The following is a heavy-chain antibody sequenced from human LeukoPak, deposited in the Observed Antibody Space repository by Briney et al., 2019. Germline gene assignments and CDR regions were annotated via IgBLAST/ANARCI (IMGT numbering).Heavy chain of an antibody. Sequence: ASVKVSCKASGYTFTDYYIHWVRQAPGQGLEWMGWINPNSGDTKYAQRFQGRVTMTRDTSISTAYMELSRLRSDDTAVYYCARGRLNYDILTGYNDAFDIWGQGTMVTVSS. J-gene: IGHJ3*02. D-gene: IGHD3-9*01. CDR2: INPNSGDT. CDR1: GYTFTDYY. V-gene: IGHV1-2*02. CDR3: ARGRLNYDILTGYNDAFDI.